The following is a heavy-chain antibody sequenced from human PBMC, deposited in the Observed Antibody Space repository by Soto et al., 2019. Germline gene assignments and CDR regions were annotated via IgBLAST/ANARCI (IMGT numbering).Heavy chain of an antibody. D-gene: IGHD2-15*01. Sequence: ASVKVSCKASDYTCNSYGISWVRKAPGQGLEWMGWLSGDNGDIKYAQKFQGRVTMTTDISTSTVYMELRSLSSDDTAVYFCAGSRGFGFDFWGQGTLVTVSS. J-gene: IGHJ4*02. CDR1: DYTCNSYG. CDR2: LSGDNGDI. CDR3: AGSRGFGFDF. V-gene: IGHV1-18*01.